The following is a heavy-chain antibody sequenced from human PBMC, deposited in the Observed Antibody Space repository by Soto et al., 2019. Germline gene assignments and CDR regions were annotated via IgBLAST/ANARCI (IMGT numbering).Heavy chain of an antibody. J-gene: IGHJ3*02. CDR3: AADRLDAFDT. CDR1: EFTFTSSA. V-gene: IGHV1-58*01. CDR2: IGVGNGNT. D-gene: IGHD6-6*01. Sequence: SVKVSRKASEFTFTSSAVQWVRQARGQRLEWIGWIGVGNGNTKYAQKFQERVTITRDMSTRTIYMELSSLTFEDTALYYCAADRLDAFDTWGQGTMVTVSS.